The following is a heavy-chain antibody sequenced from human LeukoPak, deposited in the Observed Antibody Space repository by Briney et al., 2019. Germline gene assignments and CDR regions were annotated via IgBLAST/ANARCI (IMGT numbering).Heavy chain of an antibody. V-gene: IGHV3-23*01. CDR3: ARVITGRGWRQEYYFDY. D-gene: IGHD6-19*01. J-gene: IGHJ4*02. CDR1: GFTFSSYA. Sequence: HPGGSLRLSCAASGFTFSSYAMSWVRQAPGKGLEWVSAISGSGGSTYYADSVKGRFTISRDNSKNTLYLQMNSLRAEDTAVYYCARVITGRGWRQEYYFDYWGQGTLVTVSS. CDR2: ISGSGGST.